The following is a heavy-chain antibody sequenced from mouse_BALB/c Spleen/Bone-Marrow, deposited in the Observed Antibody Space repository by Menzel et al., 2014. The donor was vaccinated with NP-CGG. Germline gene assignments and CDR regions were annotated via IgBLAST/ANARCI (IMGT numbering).Heavy chain of an antibody. CDR3: ARRGHGFAWFAY. J-gene: IGHJ3*01. CDR1: GYTFSSYW. D-gene: IGHD1-2*01. V-gene: IGHV1-9*01. Sequence: VKLMESGTELIKPGASVKISCKATGYTFSSYWIEWVNQRPGHGLEWIGEILPGSGSTNYNEKFKGKATFTADTSSNTAYMQLSGLTSEDSAVYYCARRGHGFAWFAYWGQGTLVTVSA. CDR2: ILPGSGST.